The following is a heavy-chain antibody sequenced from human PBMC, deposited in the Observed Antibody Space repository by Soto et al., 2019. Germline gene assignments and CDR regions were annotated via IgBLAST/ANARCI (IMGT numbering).Heavy chain of an antibody. CDR1: GGSISSYY. CDR3: ARSRRELLPFDY. J-gene: IGHJ4*02. CDR2: IYYSGST. Sequence: SETLSLTCTVSGGSISSYYWSWIRQPPGKGLEWIGYIYYSGSTNYNPSLKSRVTISVDTSKNQFSLKLSSVTAADTAVYYCARSRRELLPFDYWGQGTLVPSPQ. D-gene: IGHD1-26*01. V-gene: IGHV4-59*01.